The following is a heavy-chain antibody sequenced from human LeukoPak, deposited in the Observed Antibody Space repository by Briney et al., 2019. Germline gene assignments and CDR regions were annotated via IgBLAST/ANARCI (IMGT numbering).Heavy chain of an antibody. CDR2: IIPVLGIA. D-gene: IGHD2-2*01. CDR3: ARGIGYCSSTSCRNWFDP. CDR1: GGTFSSYT. V-gene: IGHV1-69*02. Sequence: SVKVSCKASGGTFSSYTISWVRQAPGQGLEWMGRIIPVLGIANYAQKFQGRVTITADKSTSTAYMELSSLRSEDTAVYYCARGIGYCSSTSCRNWFDPWGQGTLVTVSS. J-gene: IGHJ5*02.